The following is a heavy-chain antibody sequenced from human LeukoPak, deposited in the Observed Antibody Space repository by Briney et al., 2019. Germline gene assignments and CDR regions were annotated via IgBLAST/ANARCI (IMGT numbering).Heavy chain of an antibody. J-gene: IGHJ4*02. V-gene: IGHV4-59*12. D-gene: IGHD3-3*01. CDR3: AREGGVRFLEWLFPFDY. CDR1: GGSISSYY. Sequence: SETLSLTCAVSGGSISSYYWSWIRQTPGKGLEWIGYIYYTGGTNYNPSLKSRVTISLDTSKNQFSLKLSSVTAADTAVYYCAREGGVRFLEWLFPFDYWGQGTLVTVSS. CDR2: IYYTGGT.